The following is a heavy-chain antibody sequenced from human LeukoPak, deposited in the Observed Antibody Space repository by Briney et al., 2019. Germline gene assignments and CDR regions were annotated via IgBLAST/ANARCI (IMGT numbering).Heavy chain of an antibody. CDR1: GGSISSGGYY. Sequence: KTSETLSLTCTVSGGSISSGGYYWSWIRQHPGKGLEWIGYIYYSGSTYYSPSLKSRVTISVDTSKNQFSLKLSSVTAADTAVYYCARDRELEFDYRGQGTLVTVSS. D-gene: IGHD1-26*01. CDR3: ARDRELEFDY. J-gene: IGHJ4*02. V-gene: IGHV4-31*02. CDR2: IYYSGST.